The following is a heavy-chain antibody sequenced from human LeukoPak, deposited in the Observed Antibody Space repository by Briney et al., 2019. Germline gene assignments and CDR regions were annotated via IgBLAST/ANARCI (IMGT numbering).Heavy chain of an antibody. Sequence: ASVKVSCKASGYTFTGYYIHWVRQAPGQGLEWMGWINPDSGGTNFAQRFQGRVTMTRDTSISTAYMELSRLTSDDTAVYYCARGPSLAVAAHPIYWYFDLWGRGTLVTVSS. V-gene: IGHV1-2*02. CDR1: GYTFTGYY. D-gene: IGHD6-19*01. CDR3: ARGPSLAVAAHPIYWYFDL. CDR2: INPDSGGT. J-gene: IGHJ2*01.